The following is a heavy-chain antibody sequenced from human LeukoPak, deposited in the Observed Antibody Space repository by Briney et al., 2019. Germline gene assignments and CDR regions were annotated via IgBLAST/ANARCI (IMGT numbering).Heavy chain of an antibody. CDR3: ARERFDYGMDV. CDR2: IIPIFGTA. V-gene: IGHV1-69*13. J-gene: IGHJ6*02. D-gene: IGHD3-3*01. CDR1: GHTFTTYG. Sequence: VASVKVSCKASGHTFTTYGISWVRQAPGQGLEWMGGIIPIFGTANYAQKFQGRVTITADESTSTAYMELSSLRSEDTAVYYCARERFDYGMDVWGQGTTVTVSS.